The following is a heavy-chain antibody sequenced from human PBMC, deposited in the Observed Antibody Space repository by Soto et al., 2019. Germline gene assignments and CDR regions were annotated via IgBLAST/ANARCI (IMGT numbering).Heavy chain of an antibody. Sequence: SETLSLTCAVYGGSFSGYYWSWIRQPPGKGLEWIGEINHSGSTNYNPSLKSRVTISVDTSKNQFSLKLSSVTAADTAVYYCARGHRGVLRYFDWFRKHNWFDPWGQGTLVTVSS. J-gene: IGHJ5*02. CDR2: INHSGST. D-gene: IGHD3-9*01. CDR1: GGSFSGYY. CDR3: ARGHRGVLRYFDWFRKHNWFDP. V-gene: IGHV4-34*01.